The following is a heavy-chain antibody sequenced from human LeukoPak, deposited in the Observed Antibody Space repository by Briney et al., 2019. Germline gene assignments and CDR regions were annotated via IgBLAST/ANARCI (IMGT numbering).Heavy chain of an antibody. CDR3: ARDTYDFWSGTTTNWFDP. CDR2: ISSSSSYI. V-gene: IGHV3-21*01. J-gene: IGHJ5*02. D-gene: IGHD3-3*01. CDR1: GFTFSSYS. Sequence: GGSLRLSCAASGFTFSSYSMNWVRQAPGKGLEWVPSISSSSSYIYYADSVKGRFTISRDNAKNSLYLQMNSLRAEDTAVYYCARDTYDFWSGTTTNWFDPWGQGTLVTVSS.